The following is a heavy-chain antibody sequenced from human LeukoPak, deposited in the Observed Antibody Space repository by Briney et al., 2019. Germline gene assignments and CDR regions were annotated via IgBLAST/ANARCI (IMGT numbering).Heavy chain of an antibody. Sequence: GGSLRLSCAASGCTVSNSYMSWVRQAPGKGLEWVSMIYVGGSTFYAGSVKGRFTISRDNSKNTLYLQMDSLRAEDTAIYYCTRAALNDYAANWGQGSLVTVSS. D-gene: IGHD4-17*01. V-gene: IGHV3-53*01. CDR2: IYVGGST. CDR1: GCTVSNSY. J-gene: IGHJ4*02. CDR3: TRAALNDYAAN.